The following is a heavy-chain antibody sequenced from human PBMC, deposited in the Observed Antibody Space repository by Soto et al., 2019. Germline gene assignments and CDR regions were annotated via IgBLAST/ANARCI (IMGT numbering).Heavy chain of an antibody. CDR2: IYYSGST. J-gene: IGHJ4*02. V-gene: IGHV4-59*12. D-gene: IGHD4-17*01. CDR3: AVAMTTVTTYDY. Sequence: SQTRSLTCTGSGVAISSYYWSWIRQPPGKGLEWIGYIYYSGSTNYNPSLKSRVTIAVDTSKNQFSLKLSSVTAADTAVYYCAVAMTTVTTYDYWGQGTLVTVS. CDR1: GVAISSYY.